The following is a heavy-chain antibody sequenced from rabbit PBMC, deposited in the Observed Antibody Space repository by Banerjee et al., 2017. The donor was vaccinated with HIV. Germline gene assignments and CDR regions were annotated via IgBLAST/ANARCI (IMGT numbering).Heavy chain of an antibody. D-gene: IGHD6-1*01. CDR3: ARETAAYAGDTYTTGGNL. CDR1: GFSFSGNYF. CDR2: IYASSSST. J-gene: IGHJ4*01. Sequence: QSLEESGGDLVKPGASLTLTCTASGFSFSGNYFMCWVRQAPGKGLELIACIYASSSSTLFGGRAKGRFAISKTSSTTVTLQMTSLTAADTATYFCARETAAYAGDTYTTGGNLWGRGTLVTVS. V-gene: IGHV1S40*01.